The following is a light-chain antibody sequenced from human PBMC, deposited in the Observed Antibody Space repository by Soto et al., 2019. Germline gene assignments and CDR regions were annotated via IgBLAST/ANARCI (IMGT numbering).Light chain of an antibody. CDR2: AAS. CDR1: QAINTY. J-gene: IGKJ4*01. Sequence: DIQLTQSPSFLSASVGDRVTITCRASQAINTYLAWYQQKPGKAPNLVIYAASTLHSEVPSRFSGSGSGTEFTLAISGLQPEDFATYYCEQVNSDPLSFGGGTKGEIIGEGTKVEIK. CDR3: EQVNSDPLSFGGGTKGEI. V-gene: IGKV1-9*01.